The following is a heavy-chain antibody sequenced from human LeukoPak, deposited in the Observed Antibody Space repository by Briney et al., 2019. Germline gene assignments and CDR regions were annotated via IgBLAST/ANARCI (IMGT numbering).Heavy chain of an antibody. Sequence: GGSLRPSCAASGFTFSSYWMHWVRQAPGKGLVWVSRITSDGSSTSYADSVKGRFTISRDDAKNTLYLQMNSLRAEDTAVYYCARDLVGGAFDIWGQGTMVTVSS. CDR1: GFTFSSYW. CDR3: ARDLVGGAFDI. CDR2: ITSDGSST. V-gene: IGHV3-74*01. D-gene: IGHD1-26*01. J-gene: IGHJ3*02.